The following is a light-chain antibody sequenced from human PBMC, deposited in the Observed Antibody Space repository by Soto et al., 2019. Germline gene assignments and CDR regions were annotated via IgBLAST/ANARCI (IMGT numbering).Light chain of an antibody. V-gene: IGKV1-27*01. CDR3: QKYNSAPRT. J-gene: IGKJ1*01. CDR2: AAS. Sequence: DIQMTQSPSSLSASVGDRATVTCRASQDVSHYLAWYQQQPGKVPKLLIYAASTLQSGVPSRFSGSGSGTDLTLTISSLQPDDVATYYCQKYNSAPRTFGQGTKVEIK. CDR1: QDVSHY.